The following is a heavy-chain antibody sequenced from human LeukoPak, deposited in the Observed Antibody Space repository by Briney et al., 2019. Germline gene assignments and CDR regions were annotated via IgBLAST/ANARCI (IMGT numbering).Heavy chain of an antibody. Sequence: GSLRLSRAASGFMFSSNWMSWVRLAPGKGLEWVANIKEDGTETYYVDSVKGRLTISRDNAKNSLYLQMNSLRVEDTAVYYCAKEGRSLQTYWGQGTLVTVSS. CDR3: AKEGRSLQTY. CDR2: IKEDGTET. CDR1: GFMFSSNW. V-gene: IGHV3-7*03. J-gene: IGHJ4*02. D-gene: IGHD5-24*01.